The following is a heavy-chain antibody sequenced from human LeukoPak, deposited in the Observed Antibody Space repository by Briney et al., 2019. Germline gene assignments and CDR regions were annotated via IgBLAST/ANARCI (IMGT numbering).Heavy chain of an antibody. CDR1: GGSIRSSSYY. D-gene: IGHD3-9*01. J-gene: IGHJ5*02. CDR3: ARRGELRYFDWLYAFDP. V-gene: IGHV4-39*01. Sequence: SETLSLTCTVSGGSIRSSSYYWGWIRLPPGKGLEWIGSIYYSGSTYFNPSLKSRVTISVDTSKNQFSLKLSSVTAADTAVYYCARRGELRYFDWLYAFDPWGQGTLVTVSS. CDR2: IYYSGST.